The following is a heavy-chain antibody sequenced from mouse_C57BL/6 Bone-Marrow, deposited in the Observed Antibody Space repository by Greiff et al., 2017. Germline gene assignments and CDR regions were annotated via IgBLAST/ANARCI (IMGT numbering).Heavy chain of an antibody. D-gene: IGHD2-2*01. CDR3: ARGGYGYVPWFAY. J-gene: IGHJ3*01. CDR2: ISYDGSN. V-gene: IGHV3-6*01. Sequence: EVQLVESGPGLVKPSQSLSLTCPVTGYSITSGYYWNWIRQFPGNKLEWMGYISYDGSNNYNPSLKNRISITRDTSKNQFFLKLNSVTTEDTATYYCARGGYGYVPWFAYWGQGTLVTVSA. CDR1: GYSITSGYY.